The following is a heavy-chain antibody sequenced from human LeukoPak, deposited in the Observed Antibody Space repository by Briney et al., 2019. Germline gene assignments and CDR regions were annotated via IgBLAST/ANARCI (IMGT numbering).Heavy chain of an antibody. CDR3: ARGDLLRRFGELSTGYYYYYYMDV. Sequence: SQTLSLTCAISGDSVSSNSAAWNWIRQSPSRGLEWLGRTYYRSKWYNDYAVSVKSRITINPDTSKNQFSLQLNSVTPEDTAVYYCARGDLLRRFGELSTGYYYYYYMDVWGKGTTVTISS. CDR2: TYYRSKWYN. V-gene: IGHV6-1*01. J-gene: IGHJ6*03. D-gene: IGHD3-10*01. CDR1: GDSVSSNSAA.